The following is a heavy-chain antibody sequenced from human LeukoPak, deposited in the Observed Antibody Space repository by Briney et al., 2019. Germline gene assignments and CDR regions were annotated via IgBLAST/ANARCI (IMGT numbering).Heavy chain of an antibody. CDR2: MNPNSGNT. CDR1: GYTFTSYD. CDR3: ARTYYDFWSGYPYYYYYGMDV. J-gene: IGHJ6*02. V-gene: IGHV1-8*01. Sequence: GASVKVSCKASGYTFTSYDINWVRQATGQGLEWMRWMNPNSGNTGYAQKFQGRVTMTRNTSISTAYMELSSLRSEDTAVYYCARTYYDFWSGYPYYYYYGMDVWGQGTTVTVSS. D-gene: IGHD3-3*01.